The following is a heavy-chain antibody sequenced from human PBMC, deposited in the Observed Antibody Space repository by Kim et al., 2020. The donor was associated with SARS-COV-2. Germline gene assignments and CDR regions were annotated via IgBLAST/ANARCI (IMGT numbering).Heavy chain of an antibody. CDR2: SSSSTI. Sequence: SSSSTIYYADAVKGRFTISRDNAKNSLYLQMNSLRDEDTAVYYCARDWAYWGQGTLVTVSS. J-gene: IGHJ4*02. D-gene: IGHD3-16*01. CDR3: ARDWAY. V-gene: IGHV3-48*02.